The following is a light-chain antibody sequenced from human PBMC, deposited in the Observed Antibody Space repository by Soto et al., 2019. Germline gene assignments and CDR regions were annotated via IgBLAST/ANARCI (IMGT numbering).Light chain of an antibody. CDR2: DVS. Sequence: DIQMTQSPSSLSASVGDRVTITCRASQSIGDSLAWYQQKPGKAPYLLISDVSSLERGVPSRFSGSGSGTGFTLTISSLQPDDFATYYCQQYNSYSPTFGQGTKVDIK. J-gene: IGKJ1*01. CDR1: QSIGDS. CDR3: QQYNSYSPT. V-gene: IGKV1-5*01.